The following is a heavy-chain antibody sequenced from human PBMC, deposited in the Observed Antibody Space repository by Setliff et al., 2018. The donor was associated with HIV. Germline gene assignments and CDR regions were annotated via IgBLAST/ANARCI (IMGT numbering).Heavy chain of an antibody. CDR1: GFTFSSYG. CDR2: IDGSGGST. CDR3: AKEGWSSGWYSDY. J-gene: IGHJ4*02. V-gene: IGHV3-23*01. D-gene: IGHD6-19*01. Sequence: GGSLRLSCAASGFTFSSYGMNWVRQAPGKGLEWVSAIDGSGGSTYYADSVKGRFTISRDNSKNTLYLQMNSLRAEDTAVYYCAKEGWSSGWYSDYWGQGTLVTVSS.